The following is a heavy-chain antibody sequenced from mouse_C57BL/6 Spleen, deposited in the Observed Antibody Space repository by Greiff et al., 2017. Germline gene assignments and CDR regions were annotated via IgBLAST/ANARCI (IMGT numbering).Heavy chain of an antibody. CDR1: GYAFSSSW. V-gene: IGHV1-82*01. Sequence: QVQLQQSGPELVKPGASVKISCKASGYAFSSSWMNWVKQRPGKGLEWIGRIYPGDGDTNYNGKFKGKATLTADKSSSTAYMQLSSLTSEAAAVYFCARAGYGNTPFAYWGQGTILTVSA. J-gene: IGHJ2*01. CDR2: IYPGDGDT. D-gene: IGHD2-10*02. CDR3: ARAGYGNTPFAY.